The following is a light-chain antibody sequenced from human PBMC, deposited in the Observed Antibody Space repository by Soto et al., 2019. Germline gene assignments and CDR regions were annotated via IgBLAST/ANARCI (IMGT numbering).Light chain of an antibody. V-gene: IGKV3-15*01. CDR2: GAS. CDR1: ETIGKN. Sequence: EILVTQSPTTLSVSPGEIATLSCMASETIGKNLAWYQQKPGQPPRLLVFGASNRASKIPDRFRGRGSGTEFTLTTSGLQSEDFGVYYCQQYDTWITFGGGSKVDIK. J-gene: IGKJ4*02. CDR3: QQYDTWIT.